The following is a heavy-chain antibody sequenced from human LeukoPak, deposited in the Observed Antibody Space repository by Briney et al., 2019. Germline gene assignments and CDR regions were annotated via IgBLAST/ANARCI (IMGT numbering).Heavy chain of an antibody. CDR1: GGSISSYY. CDR3: ARDLHDFWSGYYSDY. D-gene: IGHD3-3*01. Sequence: SETLSLTCTVSGGSISSYYWGWIRQPAGKGLEWIGRIYTSGSTNYNPSLKSRVTMSVDTSKNQFSLKLSSVTAADTAVYYCARDLHDFWSGYYSDYWGQGTLVTVSS. J-gene: IGHJ4*02. CDR2: IYTSGST. V-gene: IGHV4-4*07.